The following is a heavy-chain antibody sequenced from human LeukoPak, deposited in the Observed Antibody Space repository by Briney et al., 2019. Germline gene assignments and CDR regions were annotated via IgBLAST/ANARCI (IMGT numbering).Heavy chain of an antibody. V-gene: IGHV5-51*01. CDR3: ARGVNYDILTGYQLIDY. Sequence: HGESLKISCKGSGYSFTSYWIGWVRQMPGKGLEWMGIIYPGDSDTRYSPSFQGQVTISADKSISTAYLQWSSLKASDTAMYYCARGVNYDILTGYQLIDYWGQGTLVTVSS. J-gene: IGHJ4*02. CDR2: IYPGDSDT. CDR1: GYSFTSYW. D-gene: IGHD3-9*01.